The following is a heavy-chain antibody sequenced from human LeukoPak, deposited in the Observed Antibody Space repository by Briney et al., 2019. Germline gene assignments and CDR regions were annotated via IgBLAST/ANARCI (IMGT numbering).Heavy chain of an antibody. Sequence: GGSLRLSCAASGFTVGSNYMSWVRQAPGKGLEWVAVISYDGSNKYYADSVKGRFTISRDNSKNTLYLQMNSLRAEDTAVYYCAKDPGGSYYFDYWGQGTLVTVSS. CDR2: ISYDGSNK. J-gene: IGHJ4*02. CDR1: GFTVGSNY. V-gene: IGHV3-30*18. D-gene: IGHD1-26*01. CDR3: AKDPGGSYYFDY.